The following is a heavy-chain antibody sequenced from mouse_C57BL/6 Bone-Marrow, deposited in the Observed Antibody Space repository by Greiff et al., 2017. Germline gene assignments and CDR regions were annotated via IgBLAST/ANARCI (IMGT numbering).Heavy chain of an antibody. CDR3: RVDSDWYDY. CDR1: GYTFTSYW. D-gene: IGHD2-12*01. Sequence: QVQLQQPGAELVMPGASVKLSCKASGYTFTSYWMHWVKQRPGQGLEWIGEIDPSDSYTNYNQKFKGKSTLTVDESSSTAYMQLSSLTSEDSAVYYCRVDSDWYDYWGQGTTLTVSS. J-gene: IGHJ2*01. CDR2: IDPSDSYT. V-gene: IGHV1-69*01.